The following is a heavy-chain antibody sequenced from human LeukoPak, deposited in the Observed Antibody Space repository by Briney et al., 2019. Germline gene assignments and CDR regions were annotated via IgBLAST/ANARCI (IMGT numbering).Heavy chain of an antibody. CDR1: GFTFRTYG. CDR3: ERYHCSSTSCYSEVSFDY. D-gene: IGHD2-2*01. Sequence: GGSLRLSCAASGFTFRTYGMHWVRQAPGKGLEWVAFMRYDGSNKYYADSVKGRFTISRDNSKSTLYLQMNSLRAEDTAVYYCERYHCSSTSCYSEVSFDYWGQGTLVTVSS. CDR2: MRYDGSNK. J-gene: IGHJ4*02. V-gene: IGHV3-30*02.